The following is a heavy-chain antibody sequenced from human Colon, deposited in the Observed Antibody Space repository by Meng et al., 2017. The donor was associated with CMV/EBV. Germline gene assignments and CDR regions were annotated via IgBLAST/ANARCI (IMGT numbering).Heavy chain of an antibody. Sequence: GGSLRLSCAASGFIFNTYTMNWVRQAPGKGLEWVSSISSTSRYIFYADSLKGRFTISRDNAKNSLYLQMNNLRAEDTALYYCARDSGYCTGSTCSGWFDPWGQGTLVTVSS. CDR1: GFIFNTYT. CDR2: ISSTSRYI. CDR3: ARDSGYCTGSTCSGWFDP. J-gene: IGHJ5*02. V-gene: IGHV3-21*06. D-gene: IGHD2-8*02.